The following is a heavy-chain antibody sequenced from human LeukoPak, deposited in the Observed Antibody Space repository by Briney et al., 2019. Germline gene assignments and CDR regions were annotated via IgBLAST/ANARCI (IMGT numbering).Heavy chain of an antibody. CDR3: ARHGSSSSFPPDY. CDR1: GGSISIYY. CDR2: IYYSGST. J-gene: IGHJ4*02. V-gene: IGHV4-59*08. D-gene: IGHD6-13*01. Sequence: SETLSLTCTVSGGSISIYYWSWIRQPPGKGLEWIGYIYYSGSTNYNPSLKSRVTISVDTSKNQFSLKLSSVTAADTAVYYCARHGSSSSFPPDYWGQGTLVTVSS.